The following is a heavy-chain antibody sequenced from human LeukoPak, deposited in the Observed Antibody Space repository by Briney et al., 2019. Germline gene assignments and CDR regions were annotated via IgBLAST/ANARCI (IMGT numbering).Heavy chain of an antibody. CDR1: GGSISSSNW. Sequence: GTLSLTCAVSGGSISSSNWWSWVRQAPGKGLEWVSVIYSGGSTNYADSVKGRFTISRDNSKNTLYLQMNSLRADDTAVYYCARDPGYSYGLDYWGQGTLVTVSS. J-gene: IGHJ4*02. D-gene: IGHD5-18*01. CDR3: ARDPGYSYGLDY. CDR2: IYSGGST. V-gene: IGHV3-66*01.